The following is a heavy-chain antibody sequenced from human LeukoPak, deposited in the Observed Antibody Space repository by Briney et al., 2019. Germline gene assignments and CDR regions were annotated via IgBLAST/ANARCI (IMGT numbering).Heavy chain of an antibody. Sequence: GGSLRLSCAASGFTFSSYSMNWVRQAPGKGLEWVSSISSSSSYIYYADSVKGRFTISRDNAKNSLYLQMNSLRAEDTAVYYCARGGFMITFGGVVARPYYFDYWGQGTLVTVSS. CDR2: ISSSSSYI. D-gene: IGHD3-16*02. J-gene: IGHJ4*02. CDR1: GFTFSSYS. CDR3: ARGGFMITFGGVVARPYYFDY. V-gene: IGHV3-21*01.